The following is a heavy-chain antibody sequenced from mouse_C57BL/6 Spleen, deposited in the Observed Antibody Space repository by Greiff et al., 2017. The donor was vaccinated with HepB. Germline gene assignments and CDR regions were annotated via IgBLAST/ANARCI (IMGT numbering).Heavy chain of an antibody. Sequence: QVQLQQPGAELVMPGASVKLSCKASGYTFTSYWMHWVKQRPGQGLEWIGEIDPSDSYTNYNQKFKGKSTLTVDKSSSTAYMQLSSLTSEDSAVYYCAKGGSSGLGYWGQGTTLTVSS. CDR2: IDPSDSYT. V-gene: IGHV1-69*01. CDR3: AKGGSSGLGY. CDR1: GYTFTSYW. D-gene: IGHD3-2*02. J-gene: IGHJ2*01.